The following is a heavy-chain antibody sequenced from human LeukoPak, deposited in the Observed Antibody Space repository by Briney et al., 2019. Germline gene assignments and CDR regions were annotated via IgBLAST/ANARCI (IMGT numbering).Heavy chain of an antibody. CDR3: AKAVMVRGVLSANCVDP. J-gene: IGHJ5*02. V-gene: IGHV3-30*18. CDR1: GFTFSSYG. Sequence: PGRSLRLSCAASGFTFSSYGMHWVRQAPGKGLEWVAVISYDGSNKYYADSVKGRFTISRDNSKNTLYLQMNSLRAEDTAVYYCAKAVMVRGVLSANCVDPWGQGTLVTVSS. CDR2: ISYDGSNK. D-gene: IGHD3-10*01.